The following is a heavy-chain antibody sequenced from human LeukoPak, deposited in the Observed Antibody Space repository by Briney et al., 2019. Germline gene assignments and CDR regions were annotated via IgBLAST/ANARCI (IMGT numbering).Heavy chain of an antibody. Sequence: GGSLRLSCAASGFPFSSYAMNWVRQAPGRGLEWVSSVDGGGGGTYYADSVKGRFTISRDNSKDTLYLQMNGLRAEDTAVYFCAKQSAGSAAWYSLHYDFWGQGTLVTVSS. CDR1: GFPFSSYA. D-gene: IGHD6-13*01. J-gene: IGHJ4*02. V-gene: IGHV3-23*01. CDR3: AKQSAGSAAWYSLHYDF. CDR2: VDGGGGGT.